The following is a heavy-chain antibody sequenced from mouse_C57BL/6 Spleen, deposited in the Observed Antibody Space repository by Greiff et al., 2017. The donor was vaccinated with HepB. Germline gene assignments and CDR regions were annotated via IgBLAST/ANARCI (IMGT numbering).Heavy chain of an antibody. CDR2: IDPSDSET. V-gene: IGHV1-52*01. Sequence: VQLQQPGAELVRPGSSVKLSCKASGYTFTSYWMHWVKQRPIQGLEWIGNIDPSDSETHYNQKFKDKATLTVDKSSSTAYMQLSSLTSEDSAVYYCARRGKNYYGSSYVYAMDYWGQGTSVTVSS. J-gene: IGHJ4*01. CDR3: ARRGKNYYGSSYVYAMDY. D-gene: IGHD1-1*01. CDR1: GYTFTSYW.